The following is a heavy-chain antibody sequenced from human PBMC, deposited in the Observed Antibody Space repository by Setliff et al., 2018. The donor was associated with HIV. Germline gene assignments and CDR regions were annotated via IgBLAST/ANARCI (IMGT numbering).Heavy chain of an antibody. J-gene: IGHJ4*02. CDR3: ARGQPPPGPGLVRGAYSSGSLDY. D-gene: IGHD3-10*01. Sequence: SETLSLTCAVYGGSFSDYYWRWIRQPPGKGLEWIGEINHSGSTEYNSSLKSRVTISVDTSKKQFSLNLTSLTAADTAVYYCARGQPPPGPGLVRGAYSSGSLDYWGQGTPVTSPQ. CDR1: GGSFSDYY. V-gene: IGHV4-34*01. CDR2: INHSGST.